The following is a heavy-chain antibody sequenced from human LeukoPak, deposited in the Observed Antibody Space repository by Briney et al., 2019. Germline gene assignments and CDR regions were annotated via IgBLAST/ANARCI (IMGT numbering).Heavy chain of an antibody. CDR2: ISSSSIYI. CDR3: ARGRRDGYNLVDAFDI. D-gene: IGHD5-24*01. Sequence: GRSLRLSCAASGFTFSSYTMNWVRQAPGKGLEWVSSISSSSIYIYYADSLKGRFTISRDNARNSLYLQMNSLRAEDTAVYYCARGRRDGYNLVDAFDIWGQGTMVTVSS. V-gene: IGHV3-21*01. CDR1: GFTFSSYT. J-gene: IGHJ3*02.